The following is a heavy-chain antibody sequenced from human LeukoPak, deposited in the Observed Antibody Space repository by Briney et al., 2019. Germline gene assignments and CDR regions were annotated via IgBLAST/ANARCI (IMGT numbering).Heavy chain of an antibody. CDR1: GGSISSGSYY. J-gene: IGHJ4*02. CDR3: ASGIWFGELPYYFDY. Sequence: SQTLSLTCTVSGGSISSGSYYWSWIRQPAGKGLEWIGRIYTSGSTNYNPSLKSRVTISVDTSKNQFSLKLSSVTAADTAVYYCASGIWFGELPYYFDYWGQGTLVTVSS. D-gene: IGHD3-10*01. V-gene: IGHV4-61*02. CDR2: IYTSGST.